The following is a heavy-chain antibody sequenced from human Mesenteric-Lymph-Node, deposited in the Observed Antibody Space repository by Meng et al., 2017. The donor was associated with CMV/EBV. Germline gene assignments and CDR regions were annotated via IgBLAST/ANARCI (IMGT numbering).Heavy chain of an antibody. CDR2: IYGGGTT. Sequence: GGSLRLSCAASGFTFSSYWMSWVRQAPGKGLEWVSHIYGGGTTSYADSVKGRFTISRDNSKNTVYLQMNSLRVEDTAVYYCARDGYSTNWFVSWGQGTLVTVSS. D-gene: IGHD5-12*01. J-gene: IGHJ5*02. V-gene: IGHV3-53*01. CDR1: GFTFSSYW. CDR3: ARDGYSTNWFVS.